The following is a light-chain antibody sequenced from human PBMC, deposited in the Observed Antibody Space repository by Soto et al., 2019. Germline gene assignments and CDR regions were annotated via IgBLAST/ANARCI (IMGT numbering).Light chain of an antibody. CDR3: SSYSTTSFFV. V-gene: IGLV2-14*01. Sequence: QSALTQPASVSGSPGQSITISCTGTSSDVGCYNYVSWYQQYPGKAPQLMIFDVNDRPSGVSYRFSGSKSGNTASLTISGLQAEDEAHYYCSSYSTTSFFVFGTGTKLTVL. CDR1: SSDVGCYNY. J-gene: IGLJ1*01. CDR2: DVN.